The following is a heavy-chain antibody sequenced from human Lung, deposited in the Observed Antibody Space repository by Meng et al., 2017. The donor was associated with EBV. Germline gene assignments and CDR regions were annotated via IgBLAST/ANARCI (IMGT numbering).Heavy chain of an antibody. D-gene: IGHD5-12*01. CDR2: IIPILGIA. Sequence: HVQLGPSGAWVKQPRSPVQVRCKASGGTFSSYTISWVRQAPGQGLEWMERIIPILGIANYAQKCQGRVTITAHKSPSTAYMELSSLRSADTAVYYCARDEAGWLTAPDYWGQGALVTVSS. V-gene: IGHV1-69*08. CDR3: ARDEAGWLTAPDY. J-gene: IGHJ4*02. CDR1: GGTFSSYT.